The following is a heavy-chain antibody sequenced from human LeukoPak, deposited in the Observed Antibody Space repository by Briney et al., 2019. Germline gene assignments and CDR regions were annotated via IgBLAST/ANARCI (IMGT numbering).Heavy chain of an antibody. Sequence: SETLSLTCAVYGGSFSGYYWSWIRQPPGKGLEWIGEINHSGSTNYNPSLKSRVTISVDTSKNQFSLKLSSVTAADTAVYYCASKGTNYYYYGMDVWGQGTTVTVSS. CDR2: INHSGST. V-gene: IGHV4-34*01. CDR3: ASKGTNYYYYGMDV. J-gene: IGHJ6*02. D-gene: IGHD3-10*01. CDR1: GGSFSGYY.